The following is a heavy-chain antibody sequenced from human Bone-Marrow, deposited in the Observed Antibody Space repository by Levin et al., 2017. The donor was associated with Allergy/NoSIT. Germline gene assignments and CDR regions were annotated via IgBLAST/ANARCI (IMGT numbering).Heavy chain of an antibody. CDR1: ADIFNNYP. CDR3: AREAAATLGTFDS. V-gene: IGHV1-69*13. D-gene: IGHD2-15*01. CDR2: IIPMFDTT. J-gene: IGHJ4*02. Sequence: EASVKVSCKTSADIFNNYPITWVRLAPGQGLEWMGRIIPMFDTTNSAESFQDRINLTADHSANTVYMELSRLTSADTAVYYCAREAAATLGTFDSWGQGTQVTVSS.